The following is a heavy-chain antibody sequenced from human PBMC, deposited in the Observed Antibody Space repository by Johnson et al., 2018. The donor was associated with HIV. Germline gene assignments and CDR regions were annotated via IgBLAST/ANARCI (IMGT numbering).Heavy chain of an antibody. CDR3: ARGGAGIGTDDAFDI. CDR2: IGTAGDT. D-gene: IGHD1-14*01. J-gene: IGHJ3*02. V-gene: IGHV3-13*01. Sequence: VQLVESGGGLVKPGGSLTLSCAASGFTFSSYDMHWVRQATGKGLEWVSAIGTAGDTYYPGSVKGRFTISRENAKNSLYLQMNSLRAGDTAVYYCARGGAGIGTDDAFDIWGQGTMVTVSS. CDR1: GFTFSSYD.